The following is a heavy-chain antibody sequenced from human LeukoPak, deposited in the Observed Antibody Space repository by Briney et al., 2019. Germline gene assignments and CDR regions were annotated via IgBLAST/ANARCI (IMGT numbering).Heavy chain of an antibody. V-gene: IGHV3-66*01. CDR3: ARDLYEAGD. CDR1: GFTFSSYS. CDR2: IYSGGST. D-gene: IGHD2-2*02. Sequence: GGSLRLSCAASGFTFSSYSMNWVRQAPGKGLEWVSVIYSGGSTYYADSVKGRFTISRDNSKNTLYLQMNSLRAEDTAVYYCARDLYEAGDWGQGTLVTVSS. J-gene: IGHJ4*02.